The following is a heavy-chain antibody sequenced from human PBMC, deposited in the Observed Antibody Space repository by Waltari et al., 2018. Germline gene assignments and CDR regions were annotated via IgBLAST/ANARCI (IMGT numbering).Heavy chain of an antibody. D-gene: IGHD2-21*01. V-gene: IGHV1-46*01. CDR2: INPSGGST. CDR1: EYTFTSSY. J-gene: IGHJ6*02. CDR3: ALDTGALWMDV. Sequence: QVQLVQSGAEVKKPGASVKISCKPSEYTFTSSYIHWVRQAPGQGLEWMGIINPSGGSTIDAQKFQGRVTMTRDTSTSTVYMELSSLRSEDTAVYYCALDTGALWMDVWGQGTTVTVSS.